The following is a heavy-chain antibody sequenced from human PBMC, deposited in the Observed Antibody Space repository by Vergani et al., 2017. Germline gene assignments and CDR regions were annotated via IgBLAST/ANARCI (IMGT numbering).Heavy chain of an antibody. J-gene: IGHJ4*02. Sequence: QVQLVQSGAEVKKPGASVKVSCKASGYTFTSHYMHWVRQAPGQGLEWKGIINPSGGSTSYAQKFQGRVTMTRDTSTSTVYMELSSLRSEDTAVYYCARVETTVTTYFDYWGQGTLVTVSS. V-gene: IGHV1-46*01. D-gene: IGHD4-17*01. CDR3: ARVETTVTTYFDY. CDR2: INPSGGST. CDR1: GYTFTSHY.